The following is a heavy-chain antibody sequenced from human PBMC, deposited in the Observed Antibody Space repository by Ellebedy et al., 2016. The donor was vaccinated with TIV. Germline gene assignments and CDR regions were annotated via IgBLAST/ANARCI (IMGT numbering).Heavy chain of an antibody. Sequence: SETLSLTCTVSGGSLSSTNYYWNWIRQSPRKGLEWIGSIYYSGSTYYNPSLKSRITISIDTSKNQFSLRLSSLTAADTAMYYCTRGGTSYSDYWGQGTLVTVSS. V-gene: IGHV4-39*07. CDR1: GGSLSSTNYY. CDR2: IYYSGST. D-gene: IGHD1-1*01. CDR3: TRGGTSYSDY. J-gene: IGHJ4*02.